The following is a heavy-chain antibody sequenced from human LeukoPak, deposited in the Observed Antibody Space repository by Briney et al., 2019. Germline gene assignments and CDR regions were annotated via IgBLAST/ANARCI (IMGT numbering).Heavy chain of an antibody. J-gene: IGHJ4*02. Sequence: GGSLRLSCAASGFTFSYYSMNWVRQAPGKGLEWVSYICDSSDTMYYAHSVKGRFTISRDNAKNSLYLQMNSLRAEDTAVYYCARDLIVGTTIRYYFDYWGQGTLVTVSS. CDR2: ICDSSDTM. V-gene: IGHV3-48*01. CDR1: GFTFSYYS. D-gene: IGHD1-26*01. CDR3: ARDLIVGTTIRYYFDY.